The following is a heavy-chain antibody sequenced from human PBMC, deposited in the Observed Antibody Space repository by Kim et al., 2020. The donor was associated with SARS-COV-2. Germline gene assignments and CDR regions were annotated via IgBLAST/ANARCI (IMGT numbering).Heavy chain of an antibody. CDR1: GFTFSSYS. J-gene: IGHJ6*02. Sequence: GGSLRLSCAASGFTFSSYSMNWVRQAPGKGLEWVSSISSSSSYIYYADSVKGRFTISRDNAKNSLYLQMNSLRAEDTAVYYCARADSGAAGPYYYYYGMDVWGQGTTVTVSS. D-gene: IGHD6-13*01. CDR3: ARADSGAAGPYYYYYGMDV. V-gene: IGHV3-21*01. CDR2: ISSSSSYI.